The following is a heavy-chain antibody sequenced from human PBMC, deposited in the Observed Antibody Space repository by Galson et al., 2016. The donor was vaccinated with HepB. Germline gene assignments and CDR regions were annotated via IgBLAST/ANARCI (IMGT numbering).Heavy chain of an antibody. V-gene: IGHV3-74*01. J-gene: IGHJ6*02. CDR2: INSDGSET. Sequence: SLRLSCAASGFTFSSYWIHWVRQEPGKGLVWVSRINSDGSETNYADSVKGRFIISRDNTKNTVYLQMNSLRAEETDVYYCARGMIVIVYEIDVWGQGTTVTVSS. D-gene: IGHD3-22*01. CDR3: ARGMIVIVYEIDV. CDR1: GFTFSSYW.